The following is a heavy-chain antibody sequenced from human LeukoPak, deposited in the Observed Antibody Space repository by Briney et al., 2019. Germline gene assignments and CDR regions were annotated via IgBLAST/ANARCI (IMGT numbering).Heavy chain of an antibody. J-gene: IGHJ4*02. D-gene: IGHD6-13*01. CDR1: GFTFSSYG. CDR3: AKGPTRYSSSWAFDY. CDR2: IRYDGSNK. V-gene: IGHV3-30*02. Sequence: PGGSLRLSCAASGFTFSSYGMHWVRQAPGKGLEWVAFIRYDGSNKYYADSVKGRFTISRDNSKNTLYLQMNSLRAEDTAVYYCAKGPTRYSSSWAFDYWGQGTLVTVSS.